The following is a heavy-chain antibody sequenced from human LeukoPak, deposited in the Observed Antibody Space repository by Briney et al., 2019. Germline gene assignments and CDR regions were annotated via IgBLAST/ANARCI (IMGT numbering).Heavy chain of an antibody. CDR2: ISAYNGNT. CDR1: GYTFSSYG. CDR3: ARDTGGSPYGDFHY. Sequence: ASVKVSWKAFGYTFSSYGVSWVRQAPGQGLEWMGWISAYNGNTNYAQKFQGRVTLTTDTSTSTAYKEVGSLRSDDPAVYYCARDTGGSPYGDFHYWGQGTLVTVSS. V-gene: IGHV1-18*01. D-gene: IGHD4/OR15-4a*01. J-gene: IGHJ4*02.